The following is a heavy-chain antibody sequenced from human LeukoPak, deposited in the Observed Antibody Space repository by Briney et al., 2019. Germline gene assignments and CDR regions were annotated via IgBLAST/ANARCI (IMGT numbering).Heavy chain of an antibody. CDR3: AREGPSFPN. CDR2: IYSGGIT. J-gene: IGHJ6*04. Sequence: GGSLRLSCAASGFTVSSNYMSWVRQAPGKGLEWVSVIYSGGITYYADSVKGRFTISTDNSKDTLYLQMNNLRAEDTAVYYCAREGPSFPNWGKGTTVTVSS. CDR1: GFTVSSNY. D-gene: IGHD1-26*01. V-gene: IGHV3-53*01.